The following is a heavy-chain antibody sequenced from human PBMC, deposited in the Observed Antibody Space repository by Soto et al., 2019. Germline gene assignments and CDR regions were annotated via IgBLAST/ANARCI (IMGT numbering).Heavy chain of an antibody. CDR1: GLTFSSYA. CDR3: ADGGEWSFNFVY. J-gene: IGHJ4*02. CDR2: ISVSGDNT. V-gene: IGHV3-23*01. D-gene: IGHD3-3*01. Sequence: VGSLRLSCEASGLTFSSYAMSWVRQAPGKGLEWVSGISVSGDNTYYADSVKGRFTVSRDNSKNTLYLQMNNLRVEDTAVYYCADGGEWSFNFVYWGQGTLVTVSS.